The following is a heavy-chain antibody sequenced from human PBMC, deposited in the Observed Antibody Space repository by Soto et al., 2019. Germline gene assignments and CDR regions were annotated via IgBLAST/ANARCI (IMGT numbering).Heavy chain of an antibody. CDR3: ASITNLGYFDY. Sequence: SVKVSCKASGCTFSSYTISWVRQAPGQGLEWMGRIIPILGIANYAQKFQGRVTITADKSTSTAYMELSSLRSEDTAVYYCASITNLGYFDYWGQGTLVTVSS. J-gene: IGHJ4*02. CDR2: IIPILGIA. D-gene: IGHD2-8*01. CDR1: GCTFSSYT. V-gene: IGHV1-69*02.